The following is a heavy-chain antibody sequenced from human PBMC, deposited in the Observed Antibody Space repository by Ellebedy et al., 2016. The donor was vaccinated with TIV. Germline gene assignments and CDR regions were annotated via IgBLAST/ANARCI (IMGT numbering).Heavy chain of an antibody. Sequence: AASVKVSCKASGGTFSTYPIAWLRHAPRQGLEWMGVIITMLGTTNYAQKFQGRVTIKVDDSRSTVYMEVNSLRPEDTAVYYCAREAPGSTGDALDVWGQGTIVTVSS. CDR2: IITMLGTT. J-gene: IGHJ3*01. CDR3: AREAPGSTGDALDV. V-gene: IGHV1-69*13. D-gene: IGHD1-7*01. CDR1: GGTFSTYP.